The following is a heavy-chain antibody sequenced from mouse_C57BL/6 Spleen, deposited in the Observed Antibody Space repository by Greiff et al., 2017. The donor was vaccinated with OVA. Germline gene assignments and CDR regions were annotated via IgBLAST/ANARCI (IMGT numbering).Heavy chain of an antibody. CDR1: GFTFSNYW. CDR3: TGEPDWYFDV. J-gene: IGHJ1*03. Sequence: EVKLVESGGGLVQPGGSMKLSCVASGFTFSNYWMNWVRQAPEKGLEWVAQIRLKSDNYATHSAESVKGRFTISRDDSKSSVYLQMNNLRAEDTGIYYCTGEPDWYFDVWGTGTTVTVSS. V-gene: IGHV6-3*01. CDR2: IRLKSDNYAT.